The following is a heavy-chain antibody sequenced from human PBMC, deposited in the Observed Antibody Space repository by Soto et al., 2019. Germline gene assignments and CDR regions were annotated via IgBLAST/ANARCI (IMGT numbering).Heavy chain of an antibody. CDR2: ISSSSSYI. Sequence: EVQLVESGGGLVKPGGSLRLSCAASGFTFSSYSMNWVRQAPGKGLEWVSSISSSSSYIYYADSVKGRFTISRDNAKNSLYLRMNSLRAEDTAVYYCARDMDCSGGSCYYFDYWGQGTLVTVSS. J-gene: IGHJ4*02. D-gene: IGHD2-15*01. CDR3: ARDMDCSGGSCYYFDY. V-gene: IGHV3-21*01. CDR1: GFTFSSYS.